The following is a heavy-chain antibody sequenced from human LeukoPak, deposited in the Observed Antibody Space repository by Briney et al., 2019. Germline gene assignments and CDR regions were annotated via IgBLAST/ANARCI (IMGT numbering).Heavy chain of an antibody. Sequence: GGSLRLSCAASGFTFSSYAMSWVRQAPGKGLEWVSAISGSGGSTYYADSVKGRFTISRDNSKNTLYLQMNSLRAEDTAVYYCARDLYGNDLIRDVDYWGQGTLVTVSS. CDR1: GFTFSSYA. V-gene: IGHV3-23*01. J-gene: IGHJ4*02. CDR2: ISGSGGST. D-gene: IGHD4-11*01. CDR3: ARDLYGNDLIRDVDY.